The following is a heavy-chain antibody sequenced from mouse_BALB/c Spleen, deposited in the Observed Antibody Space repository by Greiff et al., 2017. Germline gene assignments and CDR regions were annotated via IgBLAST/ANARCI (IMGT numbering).Heavy chain of an antibody. Sequence: VQLQQSGPSLVKPSQTLSLTCSVTGDSITSGYWNWIRKFPGNKLEYMGYISYSGSTYYNPSLKSRISITRDTSKNQYYLQLNSVTTEDTATYYCARSVYYGNYEDYFDYWGQGTTLTVSS. CDR1: GDSITSGY. V-gene: IGHV3-8*02. CDR3: ARSVYYGNYEDYFDY. CDR2: ISYSGST. D-gene: IGHD2-1*01. J-gene: IGHJ2*01.